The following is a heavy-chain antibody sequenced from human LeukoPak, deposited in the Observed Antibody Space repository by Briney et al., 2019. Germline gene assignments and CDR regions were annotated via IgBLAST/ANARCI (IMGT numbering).Heavy chain of an antibody. Sequence: GRSLRLSCAASGFTFSRYAMHWVRQAPGKGLEYVSAISSDGVSTYYADSVKGRFTISRDNSKNTLYLQMSSLRTEDTAVYSCVKTFGYCSSTICYVFDYWGQGTLVTVSS. J-gene: IGHJ4*02. D-gene: IGHD2-2*03. CDR3: VKTFGYCSSTICYVFDY. CDR1: GFTFSRYA. CDR2: ISSDGVST. V-gene: IGHV3-64D*09.